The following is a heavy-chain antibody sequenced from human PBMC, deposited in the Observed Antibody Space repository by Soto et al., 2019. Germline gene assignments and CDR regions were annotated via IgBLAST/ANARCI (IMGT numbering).Heavy chain of an antibody. J-gene: IGHJ4*02. D-gene: IGHD3-22*01. V-gene: IGHV4-34*01. Sequence: QVQLQQWGAGLLKPSETLSLTCAVYGGSFSGYYWSWIRQPPGKGLEWIGEINHSGSTNYNPAPKSRVTISVDTSKNQFSLKLSSVTAADTAVYYCARAWTYYYDSSGSMPFDYWGQGTLVTVSS. CDR3: ARAWTYYYDSSGSMPFDY. CDR2: INHSGST. CDR1: GGSFSGYY.